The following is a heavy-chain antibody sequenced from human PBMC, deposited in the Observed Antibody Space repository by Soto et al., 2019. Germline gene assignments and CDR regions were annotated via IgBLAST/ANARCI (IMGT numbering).Heavy chain of an antibody. CDR2: INPKTAAT. J-gene: IGHJ6*02. V-gene: IGHV1-2*02. D-gene: IGHD1-26*01. Sequence: QVQLVQSGAEVRKSGASVKVSCKASGYTFSDYFIQWLRQAPGQGLEWVAWINPKTAATNYAKKFQDRVTVTSDTSFSTAYLELTRVRPDDTGLYYCARIKVGLDYYSGMDVWGQGTAVSVSS. CDR3: ARIKVGLDYYSGMDV. CDR1: GYTFSDYF.